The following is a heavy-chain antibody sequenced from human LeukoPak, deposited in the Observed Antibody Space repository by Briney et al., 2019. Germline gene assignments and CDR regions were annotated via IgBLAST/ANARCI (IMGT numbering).Heavy chain of an antibody. CDR1: GFTFSSYW. Sequence: GSLRLSCAASGFTFSSYWMSWVRQAPGKGLEWVANIKQDGSEKYDVDSVKGRFTISRDNAKNSLYLQMNSLRAEDTAVYYCARDQRGDFRYCSSTSCQGDAFDIWGQGTMVTVSS. CDR2: IKQDGSEK. CDR3: ARDQRGDFRYCSSTSCQGDAFDI. V-gene: IGHV3-7*01. J-gene: IGHJ3*02. D-gene: IGHD2-2*01.